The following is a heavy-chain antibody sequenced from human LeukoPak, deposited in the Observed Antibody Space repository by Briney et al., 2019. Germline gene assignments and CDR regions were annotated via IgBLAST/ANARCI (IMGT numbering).Heavy chain of an antibody. V-gene: IGHV4-61*08. CDR1: GDSISSGAYY. J-gene: IGHJ4*02. D-gene: IGHD6-6*01. Sequence: SETLSLTCTVSGDSISSGAYYWSWIRQPPGKGLEWIGYIYYSGSTNYNPSLKSRVTISVDTSKNQFSLKLSSVTAADTAVYYCARADPIECSSSPAFDYWGQGTLVTVSS. CDR2: IYYSGST. CDR3: ARADPIECSSSPAFDY.